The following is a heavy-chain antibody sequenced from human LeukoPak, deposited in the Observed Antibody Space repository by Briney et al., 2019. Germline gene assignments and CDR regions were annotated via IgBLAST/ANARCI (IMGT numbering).Heavy chain of an antibody. CDR3: ARARTGVDV. V-gene: IGHV4-59*01. CDR1: GGSFSGYY. J-gene: IGHJ6*02. CDR2: IYYSGST. Sequence: PSETLSLTCAVYGGSFSGYYWSWIRQPPGKGLEWIGYIYYSGSTNYNPSLKSRVTISVDTSKNQFSLKLSSVTAADTAVYYCARARTGVDVWGQGTTVTVSS. D-gene: IGHD1-14*01.